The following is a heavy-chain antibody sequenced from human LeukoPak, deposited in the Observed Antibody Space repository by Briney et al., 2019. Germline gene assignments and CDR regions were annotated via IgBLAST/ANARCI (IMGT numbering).Heavy chain of an antibody. V-gene: IGHV5-51*01. CDR1: GYSFTSYW. CDR2: IYPGDSDT. J-gene: IGHJ5*02. Sequence: GESLKISCKGSGYSFTSYWIGWVRQMPGKGLEWVGIIYPGDSDTRYSPSFQGQVTISADKSISTAYLQWSSLKASDTAMYYCARPPFVGQWYEAPWGQGTLVTVSS. CDR3: ARPPFVGQWYEAP. D-gene: IGHD2-15*01.